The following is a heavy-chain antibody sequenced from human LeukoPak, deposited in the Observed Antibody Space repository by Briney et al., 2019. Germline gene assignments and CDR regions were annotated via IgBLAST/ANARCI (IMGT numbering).Heavy chain of an antibody. CDR2: IIPIFGIA. CDR1: GGTFSSYA. J-gene: IGHJ6*02. Sequence: ASVKVSCKASGGTFSSYAISWVRQAPGQGLEWMGRIIPIFGIANYAQKFQGRVTITADKSMSTAYMELSSLRSEDTAVYYCARDASLEGESHYGMDVWGQGTTVTVSS. D-gene: IGHD3-16*01. V-gene: IGHV1-69*04. CDR3: ARDASLEGESHYGMDV.